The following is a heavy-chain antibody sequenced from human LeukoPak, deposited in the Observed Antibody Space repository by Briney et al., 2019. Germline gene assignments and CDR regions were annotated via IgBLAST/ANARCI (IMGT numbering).Heavy chain of an antibody. D-gene: IGHD6-6*01. J-gene: IGHJ6*03. CDR3: ARASSYYYYYMDV. CDR1: GGSISTSNYY. CDR2: IFYSGST. Sequence: SETLSLTCTVSGGSISTSNYYWGWIRQPPGKGLEWIGNIFYSGSTYYSPSLKSRVTISVDTSKNQFSLKLSSVTAADTAVYYCARASSYYYYYMDVWGKGTTVTISS. V-gene: IGHV4-39*07.